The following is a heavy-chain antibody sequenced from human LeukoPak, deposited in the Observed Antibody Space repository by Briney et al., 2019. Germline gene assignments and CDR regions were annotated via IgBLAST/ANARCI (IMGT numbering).Heavy chain of an antibody. D-gene: IGHD1-26*01. J-gene: IGHJ4*02. CDR2: INPNSGGT. CDR3: ARVLGGSCHFDY. CDR1: GYTFTGYY. V-gene: IGHV1-2*02. Sequence: ASVKVSCKASGYTFTGYYMHWVRQAPGQGLEWMGWINPNSGGTNYAQKFQGRVTMTRDTSTSTAYMELSRLRSDDTAVYYCARVLGGSCHFDYWGQGTLVTVSS.